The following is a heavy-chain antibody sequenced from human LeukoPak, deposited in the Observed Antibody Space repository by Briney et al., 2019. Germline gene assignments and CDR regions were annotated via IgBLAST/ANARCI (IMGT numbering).Heavy chain of an antibody. J-gene: IGHJ4*02. D-gene: IGHD2-8*01. CDR1: GGTFSSYA. CDR3: ARDYVDDIPMIKDY. V-gene: IGHV1-69*13. CDR2: IIPIFGTA. Sequence: SVKVSCKASGGTFSSYAISWVRQAPGQGLEWMGGIIPIFGTANYAQKFQGRVTITADESTSTAYMELSSLRSEDAAVYYCARDYVDDIPMIKDYWGQGTLVTVSS.